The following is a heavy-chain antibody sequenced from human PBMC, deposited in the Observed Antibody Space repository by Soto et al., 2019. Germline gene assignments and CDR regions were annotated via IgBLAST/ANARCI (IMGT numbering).Heavy chain of an antibody. CDR2: VKDGGHT. D-gene: IGHD5-12*01. CDR1: GGSLSGYY. V-gene: IGHV4-34*01. J-gene: IGHJ4*02. CDR3: ARGQEGVVATH. Sequence: QVQLQQWGAGLLKPSETLSLNCAVTGGSLSGYYWSWIRQPPGKGLEWIGEVKDGGHTNYSPSLRGRVTLPSAPANNPFSLRLNSVTAADTGVYYCARGQEGVVATHWDQGSLVTVSS.